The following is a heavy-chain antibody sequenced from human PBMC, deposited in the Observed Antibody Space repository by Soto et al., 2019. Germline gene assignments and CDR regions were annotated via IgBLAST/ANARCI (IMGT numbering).Heavy chain of an antibody. CDR2: IKTDGSKR. CDR1: GFRFTNYW. D-gene: IGHD2-21*02. V-gene: IGHV3-74*01. J-gene: IGHJ4*02. CDR3: VRAVTATPDY. Sequence: EVYLEESGGGLAQPGESLRLSCLASGFRFTNYWMLWVRQAPGKGLEWVARIKTDGSKRSYAESVKGRFTISRDNAKNTLHLQMNSLRVEDTAVYYCVRAVTATPDYWGQGTLVTVSS.